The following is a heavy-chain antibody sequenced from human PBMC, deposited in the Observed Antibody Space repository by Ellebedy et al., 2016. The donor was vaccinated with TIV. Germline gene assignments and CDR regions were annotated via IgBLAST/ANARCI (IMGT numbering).Heavy chain of an antibody. D-gene: IGHD6-13*01. J-gene: IGHJ4*02. CDR1: GYTFTSYG. V-gene: IGHV1-18*01. Sequence: ASVKVSCXASGYTFTSYGISWVRQAPGQGLEWMGWISAYNGNTNYAQKLQGRVTMTTDTSTSTAYMELRSLRSDDTAVYYCARAPPTGDSSSLFTPLFDYWGQGTLVTVSS. CDR2: ISAYNGNT. CDR3: ARAPPTGDSSSLFTPLFDY.